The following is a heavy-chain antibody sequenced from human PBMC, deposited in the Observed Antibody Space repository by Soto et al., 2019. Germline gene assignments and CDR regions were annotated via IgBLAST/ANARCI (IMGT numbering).Heavy chain of an antibody. Sequence: PGGSLILSCAASGFTFSSYAMSWVRQAPGKGLEWVSAISGSGGSTYYADSVKGRFTISRDNSKNTLYLQMNSLRAEDTAVYYCAKDEYSGYVTYAFDIWGQGTMVTVSS. D-gene: IGHD5-12*01. CDR1: GFTFSSYA. CDR2: ISGSGGST. J-gene: IGHJ3*02. V-gene: IGHV3-23*01. CDR3: AKDEYSGYVTYAFDI.